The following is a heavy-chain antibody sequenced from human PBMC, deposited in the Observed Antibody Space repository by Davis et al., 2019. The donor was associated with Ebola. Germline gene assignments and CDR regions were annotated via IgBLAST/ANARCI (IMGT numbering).Heavy chain of an antibody. D-gene: IGHD3-3*01. CDR2: INPNSGGT. CDR3: ARVQLRSVSNTHYGMDV. Sequence: ASVKVSCKASGYTFTGYYMHWVRQAPGQGLEWMGWINPNSGGTNYAQKFQGRVTMTRDTSISTAYMELSRLRSDDTAVYYCARVQLRSVSNTHYGMDVWGQGTTVTVSS. J-gene: IGHJ6*02. CDR1: GYTFTGYY. V-gene: IGHV1-2*02.